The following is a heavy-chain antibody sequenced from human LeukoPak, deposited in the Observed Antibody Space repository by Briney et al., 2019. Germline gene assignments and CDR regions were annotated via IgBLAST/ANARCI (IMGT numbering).Heavy chain of an antibody. D-gene: IGHD6-13*01. CDR2: ISGSGGST. Sequence: GGSLRLSCAASGFTFSSYAMSWVRQAPGNGLEWVSAISGSGGSTYYADSVKGRFTISRDNSKNTLYLQMNSLRAEDTAVYYCAKYPRGLPTAAAALDYWGQGTLVTVSS. CDR1: GFTFSSYA. J-gene: IGHJ4*02. V-gene: IGHV3-23*01. CDR3: AKYPRGLPTAAAALDY.